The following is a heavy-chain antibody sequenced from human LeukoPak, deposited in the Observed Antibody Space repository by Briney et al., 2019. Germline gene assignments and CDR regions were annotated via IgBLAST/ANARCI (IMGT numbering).Heavy chain of an antibody. CDR1: GFTFSSNG. CDR3: AKDTTLFRELTRGGAFDF. D-gene: IGHD3-10*01. J-gene: IGHJ3*01. Sequence: GGSLRLSCAASGFTFSSNGMNWVRQAPGKGLEWVSTISGGGSPTFYADSVKGRFTISRDNSKNTLYLQMNSLRAEDTALYYCAKDTTLFRELTRGGAFDFWGQGTMVAVSS. V-gene: IGHV3-23*01. CDR2: ISGGGSPT.